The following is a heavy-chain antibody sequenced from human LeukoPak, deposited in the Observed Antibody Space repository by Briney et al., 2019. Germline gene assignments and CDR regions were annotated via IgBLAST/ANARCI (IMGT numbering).Heavy chain of an antibody. J-gene: IGHJ4*02. V-gene: IGHV4-4*07. CDR1: GGSISSYY. CDR2: IYTSGST. D-gene: IGHD3-9*01. Sequence: SETLSLTCTVSGGSISSYYWSWIRQPAGKGLVWIGRIYTSGSTNYNPSLKSRVTMSVDTSKNQFSLKLSSVTAADTAVYYCAREGYDILTGYSDYWGQGTLVTVSS. CDR3: AREGYDILTGYSDY.